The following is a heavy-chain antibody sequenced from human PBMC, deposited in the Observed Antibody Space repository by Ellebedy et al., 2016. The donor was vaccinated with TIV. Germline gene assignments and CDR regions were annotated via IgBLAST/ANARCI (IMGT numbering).Heavy chain of an antibody. CDR2: IYYGGNT. CDR1: GGSISSSSYH. CDR3: ARPVSSWYSGFDY. Sequence: GSLRLSCTVSGGSISSSSYHWAWIRQPPGKGLEWIGSIYYGGNTYYNPSLKSRVSISVDTSKNQFSLKLSSVTAAGTAVYYCARPVSSWYSGFDYWGQGALVTVSS. J-gene: IGHJ4*02. V-gene: IGHV4-39*01. D-gene: IGHD6-13*01.